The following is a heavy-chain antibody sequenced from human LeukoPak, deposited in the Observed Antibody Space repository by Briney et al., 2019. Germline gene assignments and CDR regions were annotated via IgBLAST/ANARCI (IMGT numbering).Heavy chain of an antibody. Sequence: SVKVSCKASGGTFSSYAISWVRQAPGQGLEWMGGIIPIFGTANYAQKFQGRVTITADESTSTAYMELSSLRSEDTAVYYCARDSAPIVPAAHYDFWSGYTFDYWGQGTLVTVPS. J-gene: IGHJ4*02. V-gene: IGHV1-69*13. CDR2: IIPIFGTA. CDR1: GGTFSSYA. D-gene: IGHD3-3*01. CDR3: ARDSAPIVPAAHYDFWSGYTFDY.